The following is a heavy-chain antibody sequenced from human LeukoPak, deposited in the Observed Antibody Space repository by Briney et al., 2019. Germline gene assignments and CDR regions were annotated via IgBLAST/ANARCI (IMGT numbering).Heavy chain of an antibody. CDR2: LRKDGTYS. V-gene: IGHV3-30*02. J-gene: IGHJ4*02. Sequence: PGGSLRLSCAASGFAFSSYGMYWVRQTPDKGLEWVAYLRKDGTYSNYADSVRGRFTISRDNSKNTLDLQMSSLRVEDTAVYYCASGGPTSGTLDYWGQGTLVTVSS. D-gene: IGHD1-26*01. CDR3: ASGGPTSGTLDY. CDR1: GFAFSSYG.